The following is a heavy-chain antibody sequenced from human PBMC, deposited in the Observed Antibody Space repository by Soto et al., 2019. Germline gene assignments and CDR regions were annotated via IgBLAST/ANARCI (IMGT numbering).Heavy chain of an antibody. CDR2: ISGSGGST. D-gene: IGHD3-3*01. CDR3: AKKPVLVGVAELDY. CDR1: GFTFSSYA. V-gene: IGHV3-23*01. Sequence: EVQLLESGGGLVQPGGSLRLSCAASGFTFSSYAMSWVRLAPGKGLEWVSAISGSGGSTYYADSVKGRFTISRDNSKNTLYLQMNSLRAEDTAVYYCAKKPVLVGVAELDYWGQGTLVTVSS. J-gene: IGHJ4*02.